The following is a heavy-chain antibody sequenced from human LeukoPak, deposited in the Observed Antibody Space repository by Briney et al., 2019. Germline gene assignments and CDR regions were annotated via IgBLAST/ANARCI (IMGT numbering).Heavy chain of an antibody. Sequence: GRSLRLSCAASGFTFSSYGMHWVRQAPGKGLEWVAVISYDGSNKYYADSVKGRFTVSRDNSKNTLYLQMNSLRAEDTAVYYCAKDFSPANWYFDLWGRGTLVTVSS. D-gene: IGHD2/OR15-2a*01. CDR3: AKDFSPANWYFDL. J-gene: IGHJ2*01. CDR2: ISYDGSNK. CDR1: GFTFSSYG. V-gene: IGHV3-30*18.